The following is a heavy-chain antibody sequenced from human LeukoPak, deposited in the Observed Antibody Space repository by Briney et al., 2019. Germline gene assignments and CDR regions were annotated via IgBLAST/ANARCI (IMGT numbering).Heavy chain of an antibody. Sequence: SETLSLTCTVSGDSISSGSYYWGWIRQPPGMGLEWIGSIYRSGDTYYNPSLKGRVTISVDTSKNQFSLKLSSVTAADTAVYYCARDRDFSWYYYWGQGTLVTVSS. V-gene: IGHV4-39*07. CDR3: ARDRDFSWYYY. D-gene: IGHD6-13*01. J-gene: IGHJ4*02. CDR2: IYRSGDT. CDR1: GDSISSGSYY.